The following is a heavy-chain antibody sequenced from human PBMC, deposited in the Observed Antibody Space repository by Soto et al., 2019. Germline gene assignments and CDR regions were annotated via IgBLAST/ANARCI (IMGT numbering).Heavy chain of an antibody. CDR3: ARTPMTTVTAFDY. D-gene: IGHD4-17*01. CDR1: GGSISSGGYY. J-gene: IGHJ4*02. V-gene: IGHV4-31*03. CDR2: IYYSGST. Sequence: QVQLQESGPGLVKPSQTLSLTCTVSGGSISSGGYYWSWIRQHPGKGLEWIGYIYYSGSTYYNPSLKSRVXXSXDXSKNQFSRKLSSVTAADTAVYYCARTPMTTVTAFDYWGQGTLVTVSS.